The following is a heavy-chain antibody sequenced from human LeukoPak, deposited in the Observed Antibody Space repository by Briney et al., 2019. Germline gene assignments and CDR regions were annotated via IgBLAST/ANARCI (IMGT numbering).Heavy chain of an antibody. J-gene: IGHJ4*02. V-gene: IGHV3-9*01. CDR3: AKVIDGYNGNPYFDY. Sequence: GGSLRLSCAASGFTFDDYAMHWVRQAPGKGLEWVSGISWNSGSIGYADSVKGRFTISRDNAKNSLYLQTNSLRAEDTALYYCAKVIDGYNGNPYFDYWGQGTLVTVSS. CDR1: GFTFDDYA. CDR2: ISWNSGSI. D-gene: IGHD5-24*01.